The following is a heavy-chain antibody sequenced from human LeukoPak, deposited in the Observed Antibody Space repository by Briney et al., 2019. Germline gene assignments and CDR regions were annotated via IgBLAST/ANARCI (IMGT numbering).Heavy chain of an antibody. CDR3: ATYGSGSYYLYLGLSGNQKPDWFDP. CDR2: FDPEDGET. CDR1: GYTLTELS. J-gene: IGHJ5*02. Sequence: GASVKVSCKVSGYTLTELSMHWVRQAPGKGLEWMGGFDPEDGETIYAQKFQGRVTMTEDTSTDTAYMELSSLRSEDTAVYYCATYGSGSYYLYLGLSGNQKPDWFDPWGQGTLVTVSS. D-gene: IGHD3-10*01. V-gene: IGHV1-24*01.